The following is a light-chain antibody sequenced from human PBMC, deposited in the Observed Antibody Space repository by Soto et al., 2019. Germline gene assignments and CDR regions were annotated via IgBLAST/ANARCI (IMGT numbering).Light chain of an antibody. Sequence: EIGLTQSPGTLSLSPGERATLLCRASQTISSAFLAWYQQKPGQAPRLLIYGASSRATGIPDRFSGSGSGTDFTLTISRLEPEDFAVYYCQQFGSSPTFGGGTKVDIK. CDR2: GAS. V-gene: IGKV3-20*01. CDR1: QTISSAF. J-gene: IGKJ4*01. CDR3: QQFGSSPT.